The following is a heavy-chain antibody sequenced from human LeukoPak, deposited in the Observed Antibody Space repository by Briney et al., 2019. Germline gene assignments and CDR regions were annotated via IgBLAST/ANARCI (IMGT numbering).Heavy chain of an antibody. D-gene: IGHD2-2*02. CDR1: GFTFSSSW. V-gene: IGHV3-74*01. CDR2: INSDGTTT. CDR3: ARGAIADAY. J-gene: IGHJ4*02. Sequence: GGSLRLSCAASGFTFSSSWMHWVRQAPGKGLVWVSRINSDGTTTAYADSVKGRFTISRDNAKNSLYLQMNSLRAEDTAVYYCARGAIADAYWGQGTLVTVSS.